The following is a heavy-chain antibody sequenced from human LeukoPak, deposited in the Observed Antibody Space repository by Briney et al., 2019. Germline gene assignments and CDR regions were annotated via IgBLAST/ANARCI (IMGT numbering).Heavy chain of an antibody. CDR1: GGSISSYY. V-gene: IGHV4-59*13. CDR3: ASVIVGYCSGGSCYPAHDAFDI. Sequence: SETLSLTCTVCGGSISSYYWSCIRQPPGKGVEWIGYIYYSGSANYNPSLKSRVTISVDTSKNQFSLKLSSVTAADTAVYYCASVIVGYCSGGSCYPAHDAFDIWGQGTMVTVSS. CDR2: IYYSGSA. D-gene: IGHD2-15*01. J-gene: IGHJ3*02.